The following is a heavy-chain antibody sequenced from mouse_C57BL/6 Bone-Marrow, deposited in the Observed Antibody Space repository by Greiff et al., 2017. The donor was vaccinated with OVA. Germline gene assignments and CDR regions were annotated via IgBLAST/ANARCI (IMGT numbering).Heavy chain of an antibody. CDR1: GYTFTSYW. CDR2: IYPGNSDT. D-gene: IGHD1-1*01. CDR3: TSPITTVVRYFDY. Sequence: EVQLQQSGTVLARPGASVKMSCKTSGYTFTSYWMHWVKQRPGQGLEWIGAIYPGNSDTSYNQKFKGKAKLTAVTSASTAYMELSSLTNEDSAVYYCTSPITTVVRYFDYWGQGTTLTVSS. J-gene: IGHJ2*01. V-gene: IGHV1-5*01.